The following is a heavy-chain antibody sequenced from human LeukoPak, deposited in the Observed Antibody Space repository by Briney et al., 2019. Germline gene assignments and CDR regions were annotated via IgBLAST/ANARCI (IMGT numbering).Heavy chain of an antibody. CDR3: ARAGGSTVSHSDY. Sequence: TGGPLRLSCAASGFAFSSYSMNWVRQAPGKGLEWVSSISSSTSYIYYADSVKGRFTISKDNAKNSLYLQMNSLRAEDTVVYYCARAGGSTVSHSDYWGQGTLVTVSS. CDR1: GFAFSSYS. J-gene: IGHJ4*02. D-gene: IGHD4-17*01. CDR2: ISSSTSYI. V-gene: IGHV3-21*01.